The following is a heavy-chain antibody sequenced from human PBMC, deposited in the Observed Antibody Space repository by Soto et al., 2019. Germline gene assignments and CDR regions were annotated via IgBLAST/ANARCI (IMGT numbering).Heavy chain of an antibody. V-gene: IGHV3-23*01. D-gene: IGHD3-9*01. J-gene: IGHJ4*01. Sequence: EVQMSESGGGLVQPGGSLRLSCAASGFPFSSHAMTWVRQAPGKGLEWVSTITDGGHTKYYADSVKGRFAISSDDSKKPEFLQKNSLRAEDTARFYCYPDILTGYNAYWGQGTPVTGSS. CDR3: YPDILTGYNAY. CDR2: ITDGGHTK. CDR1: GFPFSSHA.